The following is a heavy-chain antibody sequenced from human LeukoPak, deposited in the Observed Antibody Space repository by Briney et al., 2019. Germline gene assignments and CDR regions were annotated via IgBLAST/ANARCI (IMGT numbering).Heavy chain of an antibody. V-gene: IGHV4-34*01. CDR1: GGSFSGYY. CDR3: AREGGDPRWLDP. Sequence: SETLSLTCAVYGGSFSGYYWSWIRQPPGKGLEWIGEINHSGSTNYNPSLKSRVTISVDRSKNQFSLKLSSVTAADTAVYSCAREGGDPRWLDPWGQGTLVTVSS. D-gene: IGHD6-25*01. J-gene: IGHJ5*02. CDR2: INHSGST.